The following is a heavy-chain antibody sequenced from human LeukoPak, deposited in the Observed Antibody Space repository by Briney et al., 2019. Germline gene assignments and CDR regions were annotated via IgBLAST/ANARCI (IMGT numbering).Heavy chain of an antibody. CDR1: GGPITSYY. CDR3: GRVILTYSRGFYSYYMDV. J-gene: IGHJ6*03. V-gene: IGHV4-59*12. Sequence: SETLSLTCTVSGGPITSYYWSWIRQPPGKGLEWIGYIYYSGTTKYNPSLRSRLTISVDTSKNQFSLNLTSVTAADTAVYYCGRVILTYSRGFYSYYMDVWGKGTTVIVSS. CDR2: IYYSGTT. D-gene: IGHD6-13*01.